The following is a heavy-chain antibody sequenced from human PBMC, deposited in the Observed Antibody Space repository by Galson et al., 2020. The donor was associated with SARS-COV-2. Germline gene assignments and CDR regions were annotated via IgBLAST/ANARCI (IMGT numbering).Heavy chain of an antibody. CDR1: GGSISSSTYY. V-gene: IGHV4-39*01. D-gene: IGHD3-3*02. Sequence: VSGGSISSSTYYWGWIRQPPGKGLEWIGTIYYSGTTYYNPSLKSRVTISVDTSKNQFSLKLTSVTAADTAVHYCATLSIYWGQGTLVTVSS. CDR2: IYYSGTT. CDR3: ATLSIY. J-gene: IGHJ4*02.